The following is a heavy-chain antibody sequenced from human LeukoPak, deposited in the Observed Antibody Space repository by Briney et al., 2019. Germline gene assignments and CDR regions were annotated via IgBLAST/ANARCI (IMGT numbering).Heavy chain of an antibody. CDR3: AKAYRSSSWYYFDY. Sequence: GGSLRLSCAASGFTFSSYAMRWVGQAPGKGLEWVSAISGSGGSTYYADSVKGRFTISRDNSKNTLYLQMNSLRAEDTAVYYCAKAYRSSSWYYFDYWGQGTLVTVSS. D-gene: IGHD6-13*01. J-gene: IGHJ4*02. V-gene: IGHV3-23*01. CDR1: GFTFSSYA. CDR2: ISGSGGST.